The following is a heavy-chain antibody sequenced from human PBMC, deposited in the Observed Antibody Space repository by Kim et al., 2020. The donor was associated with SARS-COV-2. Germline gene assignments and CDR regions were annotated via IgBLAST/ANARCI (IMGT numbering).Heavy chain of an antibody. CDR1: GGSISNYY. Sequence: SETLSLTCTVSGGSISNYYWNWIRQPPGKELEWMGYIFYSGTTNYNPSLKSRVTISLDTSKNQFSLKLTSVTAADTAGYFCARGGTNQLAQAWGQGTLVT. J-gene: IGHJ5*02. CDR2: IFYSGTT. D-gene: IGHD2-2*01. V-gene: IGHV4-59*13. CDR3: ARGGTNQLAQA.